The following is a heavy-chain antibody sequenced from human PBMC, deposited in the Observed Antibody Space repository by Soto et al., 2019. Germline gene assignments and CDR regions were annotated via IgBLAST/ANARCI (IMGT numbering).Heavy chain of an antibody. D-gene: IGHD4-17*01. Sequence: LTCTVSGGSISSYYWSWIRQPAGKGLEWIGRIYTSGSTNYNPSLKSRVTMSVDTSKNQFSLKLSSVTAADTAVYYCARDSRPDYGDRLRYYYYYGMDVWGQGTTVTAP. CDR2: IYTSGST. CDR1: GGSISSYY. CDR3: ARDSRPDYGDRLRYYYYYGMDV. V-gene: IGHV4-4*07. J-gene: IGHJ6*02.